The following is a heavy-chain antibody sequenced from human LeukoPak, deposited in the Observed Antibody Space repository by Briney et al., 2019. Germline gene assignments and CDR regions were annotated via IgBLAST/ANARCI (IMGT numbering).Heavy chain of an antibody. Sequence: GGSLRLSCAASGFTFSSYDMHWVRHVTGKGLEWVSGVDIDGATYYPDSVKGRFTISRENAKNSLYLLMDSLRAGDTAVYYCARELGTRGYWYFDLWGRGTLVTVSS. CDR2: VDIDGAT. J-gene: IGHJ2*01. D-gene: IGHD5-12*01. CDR1: GFTFSSYD. V-gene: IGHV3-13*01. CDR3: ARELGTRGYWYFDL.